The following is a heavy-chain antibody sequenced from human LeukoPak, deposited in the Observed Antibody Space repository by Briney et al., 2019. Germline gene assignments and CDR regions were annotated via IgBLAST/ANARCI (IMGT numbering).Heavy chain of an antibody. CDR3: AHARGDFWSGVYYFDY. CDR2: IYWNDDK. D-gene: IGHD3-3*01. J-gene: IGHJ4*02. CDR1: GFSLSTSGVG. Sequence: SGPTLVKPTQTLTLTCTFSGFSLSTSGVGVGWIRQPPGKALEWLALIYWNDDKRYSPSLKSRLTITKDTSKNQVVLTMTNMDPVDTATYDCAHARGDFWSGVYYFDYWGQGTLVTVSS. V-gene: IGHV2-5*01.